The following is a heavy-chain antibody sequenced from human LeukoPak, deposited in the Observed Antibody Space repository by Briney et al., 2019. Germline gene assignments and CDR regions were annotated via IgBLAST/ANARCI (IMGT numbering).Heavy chain of an antibody. CDR2: ISSSSSYI. D-gene: IGHD6-19*01. Sequence: PGGSLRLSCAASGFTFSSYSMNWVRQAPGKGLEWVSSISSSSSYIYYADSVKGRFTISRDNAKNSLYLQMNSLRAEDTAVYYCARSEAVADPYFDYWGQGTLVTVSS. CDR1: GFTFSSYS. V-gene: IGHV3-21*01. J-gene: IGHJ4*02. CDR3: ARSEAVADPYFDY.